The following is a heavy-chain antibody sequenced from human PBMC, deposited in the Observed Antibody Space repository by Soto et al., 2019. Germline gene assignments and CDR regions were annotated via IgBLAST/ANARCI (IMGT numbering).Heavy chain of an antibody. CDR1: GGSISSGGYY. CDR2: IYYSGST. J-gene: IGHJ5*02. D-gene: IGHD2-2*01. V-gene: IGHV4-31*03. Sequence: PSETLSLTCTVSGGSISSGGYYWSWIRQHPGKGLEWIGYIYYSGSTYYNPSLKSRVTISVDTSKNQFSLKLSSVTAADTAVYYCARARYCSSTSCYRNNWFDPWGQGTLVTVSS. CDR3: ARARYCSSTSCYRNNWFDP.